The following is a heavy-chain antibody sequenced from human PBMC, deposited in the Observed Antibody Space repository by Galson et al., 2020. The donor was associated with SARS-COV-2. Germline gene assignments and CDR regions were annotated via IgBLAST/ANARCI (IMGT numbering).Heavy chain of an antibody. D-gene: IGHD4-17*01. CDR3: ARLPYGEYAPEAFDI. CDR2: IHHSGAT. CDR1: GTSISSGSYS. Sequence: SETLSLTCAVSGTSISSGSYSWNWIRPPPGKRLEWIGYIHHSGATYYNPSLKRRVTISGDRSNNQFSLRLSSVTAADTAVYYCARLPYGEYAPEAFDIWGPGTRVTVAS. V-gene: IGHV4-30-2*01. J-gene: IGHJ3*02.